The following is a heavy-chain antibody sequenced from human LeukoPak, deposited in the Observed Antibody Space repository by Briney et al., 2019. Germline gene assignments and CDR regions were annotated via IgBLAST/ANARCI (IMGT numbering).Heavy chain of an antibody. J-gene: IGHJ4*02. CDR1: GGSISSSNW. Sequence: SETLSLTCAVSGGSISSSNWWSWVRQPPGKGLEWIGEIYHSGSTNYNPSLKSRVTISVDKSKNQFSLKLSSVTAADTAVYYCARKDIAVAGTGFDYWGQGTLVTVPS. CDR3: ARKDIAVAGTGFDY. V-gene: IGHV4-4*02. CDR2: IYHSGST. D-gene: IGHD6-19*01.